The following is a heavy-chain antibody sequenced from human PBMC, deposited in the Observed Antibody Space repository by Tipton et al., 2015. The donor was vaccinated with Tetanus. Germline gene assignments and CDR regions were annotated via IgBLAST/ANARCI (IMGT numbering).Heavy chain of an antibody. V-gene: IGHV4-30-2*01. CDR2: VHHTGST. J-gene: IGHJ4*02. D-gene: IGHD2-15*01. CDR1: GDSITSSKYS. CDR3: ARGHLRGIVVAVFDY. Sequence: LRLSCTVSGDSITSSKYSWNWIRQPPGKGLEWIGYVHHTGSTYYKPSLKSRVTVSVDRSMNQFSLNLNSVTAADTAVHYCARGHLRGIVVAVFDYWGQGTLVSVSS.